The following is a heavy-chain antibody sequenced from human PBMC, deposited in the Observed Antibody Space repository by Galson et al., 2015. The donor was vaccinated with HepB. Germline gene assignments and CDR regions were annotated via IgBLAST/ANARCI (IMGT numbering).Heavy chain of an antibody. CDR1: GGTFSSYT. J-gene: IGHJ4*02. V-gene: IGHV1-69*02. CDR2: IIPILGIA. Sequence: SVKVSCKAPGGTFSSYTISWVRQAPGQGLEWMGRIIPILGIANYAQKFQGRVTITADKSTSTAYMELSSLRSEDTAVYYCARGIEDYFDYWGQGTLVTVAS. CDR3: ARGIEDYFDY. D-gene: IGHD2/OR15-2a*01.